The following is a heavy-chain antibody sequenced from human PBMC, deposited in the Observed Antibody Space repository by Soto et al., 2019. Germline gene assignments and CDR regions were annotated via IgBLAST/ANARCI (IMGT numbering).Heavy chain of an antibody. Sequence: SETLSLTCTVSGGSISSGGYSWSWLRQPPGKGLEWIGYIFHSGSTYYNPSLKSRVTISVDTSKNQFSLKLSSVTAADTAVYYCARGAGGTYWNYDYWGQGTLVTVPQ. D-gene: IGHD1-7*01. V-gene: IGHV4-30-2*01. CDR2: IFHSGST. CDR3: ARGAGGTYWNYDY. CDR1: GGSISSGGYS. J-gene: IGHJ4*02.